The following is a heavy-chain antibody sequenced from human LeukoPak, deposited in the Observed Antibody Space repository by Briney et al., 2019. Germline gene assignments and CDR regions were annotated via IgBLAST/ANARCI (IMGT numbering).Heavy chain of an antibody. CDR3: ARRGSSSPTGYSYYYMDV. CDR1: GGSFSGYY. CDR2: INHSGST. Sequence: SETLSLTCAVYGGSFSGYYWSWIRQPPGKGLEWIGEINHSGSTNYNPSLKSRGSMSVDTSKNQFSLKLTSVTAADTAVYYCARRGSSSPTGYSYYYMDVWGIGTTVTVSS. D-gene: IGHD6-6*01. V-gene: IGHV4-34*01. J-gene: IGHJ6*03.